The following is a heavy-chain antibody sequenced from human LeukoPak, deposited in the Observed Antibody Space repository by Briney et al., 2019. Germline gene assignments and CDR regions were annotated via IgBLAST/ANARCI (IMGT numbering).Heavy chain of an antibody. V-gene: IGHV1-18*04. CDR3: ARGYSSGWYKGFDY. CDR1: GCTFTSYG. CDR2: ISSYKWNT. D-gene: IGHD6-19*01. Sequence: ASVKVSCKASGCTFTSYGISWVRQAPGQGLEWMGWISSYKWNTNYAQRLHGRVTMTKDTSTSTAYLELRSLRSDDTAVYYCARGYSSGWYKGFDYWGQGTLVTVSS. J-gene: IGHJ4*02.